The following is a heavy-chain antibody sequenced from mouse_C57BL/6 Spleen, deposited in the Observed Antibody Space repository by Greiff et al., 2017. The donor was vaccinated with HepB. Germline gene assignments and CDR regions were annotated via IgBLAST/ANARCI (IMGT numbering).Heavy chain of an antibody. D-gene: IGHD2-4*01. Sequence: VQLQQSGPELVKPGASVKLSCQASGYTFTDYNMHWVKQSHGKSLEWIGYINPNNGGTSYNQKFKGKATLTVNKSSSTAYMELRSLTSEDSAVYYCARGSFAGLLAYWGQGTLVTVSA. CDR2: INPNNGGT. V-gene: IGHV1-22*01. J-gene: IGHJ3*01. CDR1: GYTFTDYN. CDR3: ARGSFAGLLAY.